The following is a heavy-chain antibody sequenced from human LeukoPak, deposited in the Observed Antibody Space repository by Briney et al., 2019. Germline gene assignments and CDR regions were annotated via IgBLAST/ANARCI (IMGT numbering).Heavy chain of an antibody. CDR3: ARDRGYSIGRDP. D-gene: IGHD6-25*01. Sequence: PGGSLRLSCAASGFTFSSYWMHWVRQAPGKGLVWVSRINGDGSSTSYADSVKGRFTISRDNAKNTLYLQMNSLGAEDTAVYYCARDRGYSIGRDPWGQGTLVTVSS. CDR2: INGDGSST. V-gene: IGHV3-74*01. J-gene: IGHJ5*02. CDR1: GFTFSSYW.